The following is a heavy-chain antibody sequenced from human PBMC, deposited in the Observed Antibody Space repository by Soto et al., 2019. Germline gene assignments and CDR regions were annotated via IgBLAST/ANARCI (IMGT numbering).Heavy chain of an antibody. CDR1: GGSIRVGGYY. J-gene: IGHJ6*02. CDR2: IYYRKTA. V-gene: IGHV4-31*03. CDR3: ARDTHAEGVDV. D-gene: IGHD2-2*01. Sequence: SETLSLTCTVSGGSIRVGGYYWSWIRQHPGKGLEWIGYIYYRKTAYYNPSLRSRVTISVDTSKNQFSLKLTSVIAADTAVYYCARDTHAEGVDVWGQGTRVTVS.